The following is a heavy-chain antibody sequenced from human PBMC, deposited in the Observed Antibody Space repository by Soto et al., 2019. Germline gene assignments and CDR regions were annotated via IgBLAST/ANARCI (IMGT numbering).Heavy chain of an antibody. J-gene: IGHJ4*02. CDR3: AKDQMLWNLGMGFDC. Sequence: GGSLRLSCAASGFTFSSYAMSWVRQAPGKGLEWVSAISGSGGSTYYADSVKGRFTISRDNSKNTLYLQMNSLRAEDTAVYYCAKDQMLWNLGMGFDCWGQGTLVTVSS. V-gene: IGHV3-23*01. CDR2: ISGSGGST. CDR1: GFTFSSYA. D-gene: IGHD1-7*01.